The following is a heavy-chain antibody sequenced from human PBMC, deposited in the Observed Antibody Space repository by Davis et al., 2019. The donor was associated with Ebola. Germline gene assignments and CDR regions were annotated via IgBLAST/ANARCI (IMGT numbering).Heavy chain of an antibody. Sequence: GESLKISCAASGFTFSSYAMSWVRQAPGKGLEWVSAISGSGGSTYYADSVKGRFTISRDNSKNTLYLQMNSLRAEDTAVYYCAKGKYDSSGYYWGGIDYWGQGTLVTVSS. CDR3: AKGKYDSSGYYWGGIDY. CDR2: ISGSGGST. CDR1: GFTFSSYA. D-gene: IGHD3-22*01. V-gene: IGHV3-23*01. J-gene: IGHJ4*02.